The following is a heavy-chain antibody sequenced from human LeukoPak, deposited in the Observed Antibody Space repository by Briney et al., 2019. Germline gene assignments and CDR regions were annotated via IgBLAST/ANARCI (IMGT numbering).Heavy chain of an antibody. CDR3: ARSLYSHDYYSDY. CDR1: GFTFSNYW. D-gene: IGHD5-18*01. Sequence: GGSLRLSCAASGFTFSNYWMRWARQAPGKGLAWVSHIKSDGTYTCYADSVKGRFTISRDNAKNTLFLQMNSLRAEDTAVYYCARSLYSHDYYSDYWGQGALVTVSS. V-gene: IGHV3-74*01. J-gene: IGHJ4*02. CDR2: IKSDGTYT.